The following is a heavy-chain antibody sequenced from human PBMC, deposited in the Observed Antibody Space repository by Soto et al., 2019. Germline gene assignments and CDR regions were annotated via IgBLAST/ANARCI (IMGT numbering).Heavy chain of an antibody. Sequence: GSLRLSCGPSGISTSSYWMCWVRQAPGRGLEWVASIKNDGSEKYYMDSLKGRFTISRDNALNSLYLQMNSLRAEDTAVYFCVTGYHSDYWGQGALVTVSS. V-gene: IGHV3-7*03. CDR2: IKNDGSEK. CDR3: VTGYHSDY. D-gene: IGHD5-18*01. J-gene: IGHJ4*02. CDR1: GISTSSYW.